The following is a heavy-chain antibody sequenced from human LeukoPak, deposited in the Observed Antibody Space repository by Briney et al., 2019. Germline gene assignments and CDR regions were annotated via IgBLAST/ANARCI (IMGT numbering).Heavy chain of an antibody. Sequence: ASVKVSCEASGYTFTSYDINWVRQATGQGLEWMGWMNPNSGNTGYAQKFQGRVTITRNTSISTAYMELSSLRSEDTAVYYCARGVVVIKGRAFDIWGQGTMVTVSS. V-gene: IGHV1-8*03. CDR1: GYTFTSYD. J-gene: IGHJ3*02. CDR3: ARGVVVIKGRAFDI. CDR2: MNPNSGNT. D-gene: IGHD3-22*01.